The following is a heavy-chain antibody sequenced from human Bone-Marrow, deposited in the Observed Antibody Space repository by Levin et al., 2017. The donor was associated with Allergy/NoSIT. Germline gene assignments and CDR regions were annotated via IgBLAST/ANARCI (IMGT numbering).Heavy chain of an antibody. CDR3: ASDPARGYYDSSGYSGDH. J-gene: IGHJ4*02. CDR2: ITSSGDST. CDR1: GFTFRHYT. D-gene: IGHD3-22*01. Sequence: GGSLRLSCAASGFTFRHYTMNWVRQAPGKGLEWVSCITSSGDSTYYADSVKGRFTISRDNAKNSLYLQLNRLRDEDTAMYYCASDPARGYYDSSGYSGDHWGQGTLVTVSS. V-gene: IGHV3-48*02.